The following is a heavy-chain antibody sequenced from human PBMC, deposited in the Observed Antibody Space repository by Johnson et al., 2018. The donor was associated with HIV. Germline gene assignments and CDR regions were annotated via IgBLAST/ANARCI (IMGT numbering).Heavy chain of an antibody. V-gene: IGHV3-NL1*01. Sequence: QVHLVESGGGVVQPGRSLRLSCAASGFTFSSYGMHWVRQAPGQGLVWVSRIVSDVSSAIYTDSVTGRFTISRDNSKNTLYLQMNSLRPEDTAVYYCASPPSGYDFWDGPNIFDVWGQGTMVSVAS. J-gene: IGHJ3*01. CDR2: IVSDVSSA. CDR3: ASPPSGYDFWDGPNIFDV. D-gene: IGHD3-3*01. CDR1: GFTFSSYG.